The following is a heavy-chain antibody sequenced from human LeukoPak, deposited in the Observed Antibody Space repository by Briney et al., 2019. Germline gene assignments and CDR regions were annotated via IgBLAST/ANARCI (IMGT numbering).Heavy chain of an antibody. Sequence: PGGSLRLSCAASGFTFSSYAMSWVRQAPGKGLEWVSAISGSGGSTYYADSVKGRFTISRDNSKNTLYLQMTSLRAEDTAVYYCAKQREYYDILTGYYRGENWFDPWGQGTLVTVSS. CDR3: AKQREYYDILTGYYRGENWFDP. D-gene: IGHD3-9*01. CDR1: GFTFSSYA. J-gene: IGHJ5*02. CDR2: ISGSGGST. V-gene: IGHV3-23*01.